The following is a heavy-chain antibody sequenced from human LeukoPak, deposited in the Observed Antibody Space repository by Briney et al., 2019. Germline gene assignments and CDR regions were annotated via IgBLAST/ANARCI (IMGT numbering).Heavy chain of an antibody. CDR2: INPSGGDT. CDR1: VYTFTSYY. J-gene: IGHJ6*02. V-gene: IGHV1-46*01. Sequence: GASVKVSCKPSVYTFTSYYMDWVRQAPGQGLEWMGIINPSGGDTSYAQKFQGRVTTTRDPSTSTVYMEVVSLRPEDTAVYYCARGCRVVPGVHNVGMTSYYNGMDVWGQGTTVTVSS. CDR3: ARGCRVVPGVHNVGMTSYYNGMDV. D-gene: IGHD2-2*01.